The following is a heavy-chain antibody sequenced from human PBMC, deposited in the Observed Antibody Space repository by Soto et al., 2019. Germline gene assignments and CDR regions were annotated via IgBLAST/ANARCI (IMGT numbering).Heavy chain of an antibody. J-gene: IGHJ4*02. V-gene: IGHV1-69*02. D-gene: IGHD3-22*01. Sequence: QVQLVQSGAEVKKPGSSVKVSCKASGGTFSSYTISWVRQAPGQGLEWMGRIIPILGIANYAQKFQGRVTINADKSTSTDYMELSSLRSEDTAVYYCATVVIRGVSYWGQGTLVTVSS. CDR2: IIPILGIA. CDR1: GGTFSSYT. CDR3: ATVVIRGVSY.